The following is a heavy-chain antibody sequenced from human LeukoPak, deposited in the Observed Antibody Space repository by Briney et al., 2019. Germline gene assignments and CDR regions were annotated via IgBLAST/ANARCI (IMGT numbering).Heavy chain of an antibody. CDR3: ATRRSRDYYDSSGYYSFDY. CDR1: GYTLTELS. V-gene: IGHV1-24*01. CDR2: FDPEDGET. D-gene: IGHD3-22*01. J-gene: IGHJ4*02. Sequence: ASVKVSCKVSGYTLTELSMHWVRQAPGKGLEWMGGFDPEDGETIYAQKFQSRVTMTEDTSTDTAYMELSSLRSEDTAVYYCATRRSRDYYDSSGYYSFDYWGQGTLVTVSS.